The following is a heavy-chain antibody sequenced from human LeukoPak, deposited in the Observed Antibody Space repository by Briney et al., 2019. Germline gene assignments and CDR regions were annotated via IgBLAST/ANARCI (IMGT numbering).Heavy chain of an antibody. CDR3: AKVLGSCSGGSCYLRHFDY. D-gene: IGHD2-15*01. V-gene: IGHV4-34*01. J-gene: IGHJ4*02. CDR1: GGSFNDHW. Sequence: SETLSLTCAVYGGSFNDHWWSWIRQPPGKGLEWIGEINHSGSTNYNPSLKSRVTISEDTSKNQFSLKLSSVTAADTAVYYCAKVLGSCSGGSCYLRHFDYWGQGTLVTVSS. CDR2: INHSGST.